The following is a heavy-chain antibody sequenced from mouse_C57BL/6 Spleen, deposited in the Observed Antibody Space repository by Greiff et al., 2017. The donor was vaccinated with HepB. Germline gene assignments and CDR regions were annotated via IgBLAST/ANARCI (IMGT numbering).Heavy chain of an antibody. CDR1: GFTFSDYG. Sequence: DVQLQESGGGLVKPGGSLKLSCAASGFTFSDYGMHWVRQAPEKGLEWVAYISSGSSTIYYADTVKGRFTISRDNATNTLFMQMTSLRSEDTAMYYCARWLLRAMDYCGQGTSATVSS. CDR2: ISSGSSTI. D-gene: IGHD2-3*01. CDR3: ARWLLRAMDY. J-gene: IGHJ4*01. V-gene: IGHV5-17*01.